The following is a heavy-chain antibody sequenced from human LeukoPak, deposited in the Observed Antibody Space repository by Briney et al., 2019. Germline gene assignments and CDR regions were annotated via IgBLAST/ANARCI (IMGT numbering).Heavy chain of an antibody. D-gene: IGHD6-19*01. CDR3: ARKGSGWNYFDY. CDR1: GFSLTTSGMC. J-gene: IGHJ4*02. V-gene: IGHV2-70*11. CDR2: IDWDGDE. Sequence: SGPTLVNPTQTLTLTCTFSGFSLTTSGMCVSWIRQPPGKALGWLARIDWDGDEWYSTSLRTRLTISKDTSKNQMVLTMTNMDPVDTATYYCARKGSGWNYFDYWGRGTLVTVSS.